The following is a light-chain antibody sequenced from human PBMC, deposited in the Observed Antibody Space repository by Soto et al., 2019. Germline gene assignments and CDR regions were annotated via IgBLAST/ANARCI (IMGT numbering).Light chain of an antibody. CDR3: QSYDSTLDARYV. CDR2: GNN. Sequence: QSVLTQPPSVSGAPGQRVTISCTGSSANIGAAYNVDWYQQLPGTAPKLLIYGNNNRPSGVPARFSGSKSGTSAYLAITGLQAEDEGDYYCQSYDSTLDARYVFGTGTKVTVL. V-gene: IGLV1-40*01. CDR1: SANIGAAYN. J-gene: IGLJ1*01.